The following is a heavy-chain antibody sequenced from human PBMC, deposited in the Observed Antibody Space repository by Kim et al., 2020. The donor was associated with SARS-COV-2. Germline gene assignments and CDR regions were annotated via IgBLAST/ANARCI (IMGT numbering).Heavy chain of an antibody. CDR1: GFTFSSYA. D-gene: IGHD2-2*01. J-gene: IGHJ3*02. CDR3: AREEDSSSTSSIRPGAFDI. CDR2: ISSNGGST. Sequence: GGSLRLSCAASGFTFSSYAMHWVRQAPGKGLEYVSAISSNGGSTYYANSVKGRFTISRDNSKNTLYLQMGSLRAEDMAVYYCAREEDSSSTSSIRPGAFDIWGQGTMVTVSS. V-gene: IGHV3-64*01.